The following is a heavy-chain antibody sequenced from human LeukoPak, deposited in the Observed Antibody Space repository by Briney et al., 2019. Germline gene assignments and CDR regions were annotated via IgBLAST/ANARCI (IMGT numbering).Heavy chain of an antibody. CDR1: GYTLTELS. CDR2: FDPEDGGT. Sequence: ASVKVSCKVSGYTLTELSMHWVRQAPGKGLEWMGGFDPEDGGTIYAQKFQGRVTMTEDTSTDTAYMELSSLRSEDTAVYYCATMLRFLEWLYNFQHWGQGTLVTVSS. J-gene: IGHJ1*01. CDR3: ATMLRFLEWLYNFQH. V-gene: IGHV1-24*01. D-gene: IGHD3-3*01.